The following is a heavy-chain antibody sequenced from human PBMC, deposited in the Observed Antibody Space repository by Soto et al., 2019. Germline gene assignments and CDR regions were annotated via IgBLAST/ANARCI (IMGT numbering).Heavy chain of an antibody. CDR1: GFTFSSFG. Sequence: PGGSLRLSCAASGFTFSSFGMRWVRQAPGKGLEWVAVIWYGGGSKYYADSVKGRFTISRDNSKNTLYLQMNSLRAEDTAVYYCAKDAWFGEKLIDYWGQGTLVTVSS. CDR2: IWYGGGSK. CDR3: AKDAWFGEKLIDY. J-gene: IGHJ4*02. V-gene: IGHV3-33*06. D-gene: IGHD3-10*01.